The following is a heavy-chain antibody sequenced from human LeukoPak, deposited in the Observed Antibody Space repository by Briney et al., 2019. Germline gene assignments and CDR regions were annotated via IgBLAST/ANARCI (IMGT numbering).Heavy chain of an antibody. J-gene: IGHJ4*02. Sequence: SQTLSLTCAISGDSVSSNSAAWNWIRQSPSRGLEWLGRTFYRSKWSHEHALSVKSRMSVNPDTSKNQFSLQLNSVTPEDAAVYYCARGIGNTHGYYYFDFWGQGTLVTVSS. V-gene: IGHV6-1*01. CDR1: GDSVSSNSAA. D-gene: IGHD5-24*01. CDR2: TFYRSKWSH. CDR3: ARGIGNTHGYYYFDF.